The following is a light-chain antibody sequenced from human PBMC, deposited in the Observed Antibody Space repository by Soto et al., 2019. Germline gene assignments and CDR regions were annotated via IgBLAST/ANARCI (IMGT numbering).Light chain of an antibody. CDR2: EVS. V-gene: IGLV2-14*01. Sequence: QSALTQPASVSGSPGQSIAISCTGTNSDVGAYNFVSWYQQYPGKAPKLIIHEVSNRPSEISDRFSGSKSGNTASLTISGLQADDEADYYCSSFTTYNTRVFGTGTKLTVL. CDR1: NSDVGAYNF. CDR3: SSFTTYNTRV. J-gene: IGLJ1*01.